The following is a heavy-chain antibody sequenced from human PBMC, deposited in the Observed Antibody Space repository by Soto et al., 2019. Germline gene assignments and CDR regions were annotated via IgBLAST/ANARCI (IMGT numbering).Heavy chain of an antibody. V-gene: IGHV4-4*07. CDR2: IYSSGSI. J-gene: IGHJ6*01. D-gene: IGHD3-22*01. CDR1: GGSISSYY. CDR3: VRGGGRDSRSMYYYSGMDV. Sequence: QVQLQESGPGLVKPSETLSLTCTVSGGSISSYYWSWIRQPAGKGLEWIGRIYSSGSITYNPSLKSRIRMSVETSKSQFSLKLSSVTAADTAVYYCVRGGGRDSRSMYYYSGMDVW.